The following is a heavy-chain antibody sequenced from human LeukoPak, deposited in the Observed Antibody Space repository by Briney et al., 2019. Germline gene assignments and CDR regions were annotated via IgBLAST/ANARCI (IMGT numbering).Heavy chain of an antibody. CDR1: GGTFSSYA. Sequence: SVKDSCKASGGTFSSYAISWVRQAPGQGLEWMGGIIPIFGTANYSQKFQGRVTITADESTSTAYMELSSLRSEDTAVYYCARSYGYSYGPFDYWGQGTLVTVSS. CDR3: ARSYGYSYGPFDY. V-gene: IGHV1-69*01. CDR2: IIPIFGTA. J-gene: IGHJ4*02. D-gene: IGHD5-18*01.